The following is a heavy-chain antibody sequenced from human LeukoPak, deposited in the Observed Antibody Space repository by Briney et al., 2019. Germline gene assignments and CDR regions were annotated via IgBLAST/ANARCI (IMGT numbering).Heavy chain of an antibody. Sequence: VASVKVSCKASGGTFSSYAISWVRQAPGQGLEWMGGIIPIFGTANYAQKFQGRVTITADKSTSTAYMELSSLRSEDTAVYYCARTYSGSYSYYYYYMDVWGKGTTVTVSS. V-gene: IGHV1-69*06. CDR1: GGTFSSYA. J-gene: IGHJ6*03. CDR3: ARTYSGSYSYYYYYMDV. CDR2: IIPIFGTA. D-gene: IGHD1-26*01.